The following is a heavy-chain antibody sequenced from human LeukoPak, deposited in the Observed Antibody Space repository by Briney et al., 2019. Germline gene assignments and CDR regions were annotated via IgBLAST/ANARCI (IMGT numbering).Heavy chain of an antibody. D-gene: IGHD6-19*01. CDR1: EYTFTGYY. Sequence: GASVKVSRRASEYTFTGYYTHWVRQAPGQGLEWMGWINPDSGGTDYAQNFQGRVTMTRDTSISTAYMELSRLRSDDTAVYYCARDSGWYSFDYWGQGTLVTVSS. CDR2: INPDSGGT. CDR3: ARDSGWYSFDY. J-gene: IGHJ4*02. V-gene: IGHV1-2*02.